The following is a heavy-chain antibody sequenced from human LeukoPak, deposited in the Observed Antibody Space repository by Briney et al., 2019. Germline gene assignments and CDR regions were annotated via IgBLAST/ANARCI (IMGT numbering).Heavy chain of an antibody. V-gene: IGHV3-33*01. D-gene: IGHD3-10*01. CDR1: GFTFSSYG. Sequence: PGGSLRLSCAASGFTFSSYGMHWVRQAPGKGLEWVAVIWYDGSNKYYADSVKGRFTISRDNSKNTLYLQMNSLRAEDTAVYYCARDARFGESAFDYWGQGTLVTVSS. J-gene: IGHJ4*02. CDR2: IWYDGSNK. CDR3: ARDARFGESAFDY.